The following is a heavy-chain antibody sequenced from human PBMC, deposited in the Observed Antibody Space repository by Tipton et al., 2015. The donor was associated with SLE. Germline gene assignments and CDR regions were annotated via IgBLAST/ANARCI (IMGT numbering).Heavy chain of an antibody. V-gene: IGHV4-31*11. CDR1: GASTSSGGYY. CDR3: ARSTTVIQGLIAFDY. D-gene: IGHD3-16*02. J-gene: IGHJ4*02. CDR2: IYYTGSA. Sequence: TLSLTCAVSGASTSSGGYYWNWIRQHPGKGLEWIGHIYYTGSAYYNPSLKSRVSMSIDTSENQFSLRLSSVTAAETATYFCARSTTVIQGLIAFDYWAQGTLVTVSS.